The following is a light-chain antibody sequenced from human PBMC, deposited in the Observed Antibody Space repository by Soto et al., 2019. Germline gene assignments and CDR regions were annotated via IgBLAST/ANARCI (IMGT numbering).Light chain of an antibody. V-gene: IGKV3-15*01. Sequence: EIVMTQSPATLSVSPGERATLSCRASQSVSSNLAWYQQKPGQAPRLLIYGASTRATGIPARFSGSGSGTEFTLPIISLQSEDFAVYYCQQYNNWLRVTFGQGTKVEIK. CDR2: GAS. J-gene: IGKJ1*01. CDR3: QQYNNWLRVT. CDR1: QSVSSN.